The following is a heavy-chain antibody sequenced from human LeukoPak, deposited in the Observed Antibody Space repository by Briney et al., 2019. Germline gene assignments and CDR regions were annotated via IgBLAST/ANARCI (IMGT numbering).Heavy chain of an antibody. V-gene: IGHV1-69*13. D-gene: IGHD3-10*01. J-gene: IGHJ4*02. Sequence: GASVKVSCKASGGTFISYAISWVRQAPGQGLEWMGGIIPIFGTANYAQKFQGRVTITADESTSTAYMELSSLRSEDTAVYYCARQGGFGESLYYFDYWGQGTLVTVSS. CDR3: ARQGGFGESLYYFDY. CDR1: GGTFISYA. CDR2: IIPIFGTA.